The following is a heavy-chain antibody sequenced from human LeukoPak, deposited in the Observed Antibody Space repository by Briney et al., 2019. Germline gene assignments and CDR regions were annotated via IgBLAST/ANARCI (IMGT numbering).Heavy chain of an antibody. D-gene: IGHD7-27*01. J-gene: IGHJ4*02. Sequence: ASVKVSCKASGYTFTSYDFNWVRQATGQRPEWMGWMSPNSGDTGYAQKFQDGVTMTRNTSISTAYMELSSLRSDDTAVYYCARGPPNWGYDYWGPGTLVTVSS. CDR2: MSPNSGDT. CDR1: GYTFTSYD. CDR3: ARGPPNWGYDY. V-gene: IGHV1-8*01.